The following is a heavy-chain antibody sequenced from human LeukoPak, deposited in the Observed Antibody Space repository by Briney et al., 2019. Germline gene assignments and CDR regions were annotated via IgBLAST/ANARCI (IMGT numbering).Heavy chain of an antibody. CDR1: GFTFSSYS. D-gene: IGHD3-9*01. CDR2: ISSSSSTI. J-gene: IGHJ6*02. CDR3: TKDYCGKFCSAV. V-gene: IGHV3-48*02. Sequence: PGGSLRLSCAASGFTFSSYSMNWVRQAPGKGLEWVSYISSSSSTIYYADSVKGRFTISRDNAKNSLYLQMNSLRDEDTAKYYCTKDYCGKFCSAVWGQGTTVTVSS.